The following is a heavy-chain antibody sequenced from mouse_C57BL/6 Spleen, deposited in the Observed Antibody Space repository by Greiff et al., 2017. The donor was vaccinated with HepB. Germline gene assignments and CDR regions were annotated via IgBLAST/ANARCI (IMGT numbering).Heavy chain of an antibody. D-gene: IGHD1-1*01. CDR3: ARGAIYYYGSSPYYFDY. J-gene: IGHJ2*01. V-gene: IGHV5-16*01. Sequence: DVKLVESEGGLVQPGSSMKLSCTASGFTFSDYYMAWVRQVPEKGLEWVANINYDGSSTYYLDSLKSRFIISRDNAKNILYLQMSSLKSEDTATYYCARGAIYYYGSSPYYFDYWGQGTTLTVSS. CDR2: INYDGSST. CDR1: GFTFSDYY.